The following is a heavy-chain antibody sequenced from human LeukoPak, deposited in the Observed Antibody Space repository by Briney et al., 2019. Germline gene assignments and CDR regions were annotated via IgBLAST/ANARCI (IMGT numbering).Heavy chain of an antibody. CDR2: IYYSGST. D-gene: IGHD3-22*01. J-gene: IGHJ3*02. Sequence: PSETLSLTCTVSGGSISSYYWSWIRQPPGKGLEWIGYIYYSGSTNYNPSLKSRVTISVDTSKNQFSLKLSSVTAADTAVYYCARPDREGGAFDIWGQGTMVTVSS. CDR1: GGSISSYY. V-gene: IGHV4-59*01. CDR3: ARPDREGGAFDI.